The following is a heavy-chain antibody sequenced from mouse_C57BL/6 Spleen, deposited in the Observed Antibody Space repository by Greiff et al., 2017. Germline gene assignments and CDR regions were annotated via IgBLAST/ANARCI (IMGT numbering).Heavy chain of an antibody. CDR2: IDPSDSYT. CDR1: GYTFTSYW. CDR3: ARENSQLRLRGMDY. D-gene: IGHD3-2*02. Sequence: QVQLQQPGAELVMPGASVKMSCKASGYTFTSYWMHWVKQRPGQGLEWIGEIDPSDSYTNYNQKFKGKSTLTVDKSSSTAYMQLSSLTSEDSAVYYCARENSQLRLRGMDYGGQGTSVTVSS. V-gene: IGHV1-69*01. J-gene: IGHJ4*01.